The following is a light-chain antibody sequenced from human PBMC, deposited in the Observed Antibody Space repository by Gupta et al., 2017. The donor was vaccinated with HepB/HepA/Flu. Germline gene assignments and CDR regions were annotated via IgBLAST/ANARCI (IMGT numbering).Light chain of an antibody. CDR2: EVS. J-gene: IGLJ1*01. CDR3: CSHAATNF. V-gene: IGLV2-14*01. CDR1: SGDIGRYNY. Sequence: HSALTQPLSVPGSPGPSITVSSTGSSGDIGRYNYVSWYQQYPGKAPKLIRAEVSNRPAGVSGRFSGSKSGTTASLTSSGLQAEDEADYYCCSHAATNFFGSGTHVTVL.